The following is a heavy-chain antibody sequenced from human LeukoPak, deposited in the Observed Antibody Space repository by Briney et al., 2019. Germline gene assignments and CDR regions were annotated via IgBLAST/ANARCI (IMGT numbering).Heavy chain of an antibody. CDR3: ARGGYHDSRGYGWGASDI. Sequence: GGSLRLSCAASGFTFSSYAMHWVRQAPGKGLDLEWVTVLSYDANEYYADSVKGRFTISRDISKNTLYLQMNSLRGDDTAVYYCARGGYHDSRGYGWGASDIWGQGTMVTVSS. J-gene: IGHJ3*02. CDR2: LSYDANE. D-gene: IGHD3-22*01. V-gene: IGHV3-30-3*01. CDR1: GFTFSSYA.